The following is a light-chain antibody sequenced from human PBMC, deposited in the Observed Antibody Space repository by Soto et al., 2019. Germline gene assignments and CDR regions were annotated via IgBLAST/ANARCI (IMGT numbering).Light chain of an antibody. Sequence: QSVLTQPPSASRSPGQSVTISCTGTSSDVGVYNYVSWYQQHPGKAPKLMIYEVSKRPSGVPDRFSGSKSGNTASLTVSGLQAEDEADYYCSSFAGNNNLVFGGGTKLTVL. V-gene: IGLV2-8*02. CDR3: SSFAGNNNLV. CDR1: SSDVGVYNY. J-gene: IGLJ2*01. CDR2: EVS.